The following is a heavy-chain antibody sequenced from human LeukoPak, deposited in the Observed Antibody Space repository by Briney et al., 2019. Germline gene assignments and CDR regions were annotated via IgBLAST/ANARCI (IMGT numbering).Heavy chain of an antibody. D-gene: IGHD3-16*02. V-gene: IGHV3-15*04. CDR3: TTGDYVWGSYRSYYFDY. CDR2: IESKTDGGTT. J-gene: IGHJ4*02. CDR1: GFSFSDAW. Sequence: GGSLRLSCAVSGFSFSDAWMSWVRQTPGKGLEWVGRIESKTDGGTTDYAALVKGRFTISRDDSKNTLYLQMNSLKTEDTAVYYCTTGDYVWGSYRSYYFDYWGQGTLVTVSS.